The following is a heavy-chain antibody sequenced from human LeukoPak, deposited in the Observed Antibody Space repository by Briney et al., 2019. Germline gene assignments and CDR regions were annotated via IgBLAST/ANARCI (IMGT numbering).Heavy chain of an antibody. Sequence: GGSLRLSCAASGFTFSSYWMSWVRQAPGKGLEWVANIKQDGSEKYYVDSVKGRFTISRDNAKNSLYLQMNSLRAKDTAVYFCARVRGSSYFDYWGQGTLVTVSS. V-gene: IGHV3-7*01. CDR2: IKQDGSEK. CDR3: ARVRGSSYFDY. CDR1: GFTFSSYW. D-gene: IGHD6-6*01. J-gene: IGHJ4*02.